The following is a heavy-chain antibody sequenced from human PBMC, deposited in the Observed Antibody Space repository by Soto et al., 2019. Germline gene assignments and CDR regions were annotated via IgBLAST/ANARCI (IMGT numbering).Heavy chain of an antibody. D-gene: IGHD2-21*02. CDR1: GGSISGYY. V-gene: IGHV4-59*01. CDR3: TRDGDGRMTTNPYYYYGMDV. CDR2: VYYSGGA. J-gene: IGHJ6*02. Sequence: SETLSLTCTVSGGSISGYYWSWIRQPPGRGLEWIGNVYYSGGAKYNPSVKRRVSISVDTSKNQFSLNLSSVTAADTAVYYCTRDGDGRMTTNPYYYYGMDVWGPGITVTVSS.